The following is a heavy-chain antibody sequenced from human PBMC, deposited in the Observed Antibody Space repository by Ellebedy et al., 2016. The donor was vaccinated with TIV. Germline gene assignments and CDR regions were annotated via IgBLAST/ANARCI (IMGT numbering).Heavy chain of an antibody. V-gene: IGHV3-20*04. Sequence: GESLKISCAASGFTFDDYAMSWVRQVPGKGLEWLSDINWNGDITTYAAAVRGRFTVSRDNAKNSLSVQINSLGAEDTALYFCARHSYGGNSGLDYWGRGILVTVSS. D-gene: IGHD4-23*01. CDR2: INWNGDIT. J-gene: IGHJ4*02. CDR3: ARHSYGGNSGLDY. CDR1: GFTFDDYA.